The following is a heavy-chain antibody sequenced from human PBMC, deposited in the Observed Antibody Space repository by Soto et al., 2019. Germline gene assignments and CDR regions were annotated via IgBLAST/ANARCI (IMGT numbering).Heavy chain of an antibody. V-gene: IGHV3-23*01. Sequence: GGSLRLSCAASGFTFSSYAMSWVRQAPGKGQEWVSGISGSGGSTYYADSVKGRFTISRDNSKNTLYLQMNSLRAEDTAVYYCARWVRRSSSYDYWGQGTLVTVSS. CDR1: GFTFSSYA. CDR2: ISGSGGST. CDR3: ARWVRRSSSYDY. J-gene: IGHJ4*02.